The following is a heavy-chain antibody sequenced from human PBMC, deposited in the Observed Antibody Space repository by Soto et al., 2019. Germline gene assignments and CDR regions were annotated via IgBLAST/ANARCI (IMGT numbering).Heavy chain of an antibody. V-gene: IGHV4-59*01. Sequence: SETLSLTCTVSGGSMIAYYWNWMRQPPGKGLQWIGYTYYSGSTTYNPSLKSRVTISVDSSKNQFSLELDSVTPADTAVYYCARVRGTAGKRYFDYWGPGTLVTVSS. D-gene: IGHD6-13*01. CDR2: TYYSGST. CDR3: ARVRGTAGKRYFDY. CDR1: GGSMIAYY. J-gene: IGHJ4*02.